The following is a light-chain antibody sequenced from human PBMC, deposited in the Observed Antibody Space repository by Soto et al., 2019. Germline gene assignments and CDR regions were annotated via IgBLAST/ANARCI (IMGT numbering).Light chain of an antibody. CDR1: KIGGKN. V-gene: IGLV3-9*01. Sequence: SYELTQSVSVSVALGQTASIACGGNKIGGKNVHWYQQKPGQAPTLVIYRDTKRPSGIPERFSASNSGNTATLTITRVEAGDEADYYCQVWGSDTAVFGGGTKLTVL. J-gene: IGLJ2*01. CDR2: RDT. CDR3: QVWGSDTAV.